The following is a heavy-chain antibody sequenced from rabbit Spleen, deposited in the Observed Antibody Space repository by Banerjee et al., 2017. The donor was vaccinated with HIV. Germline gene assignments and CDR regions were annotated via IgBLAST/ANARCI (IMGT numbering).Heavy chain of an antibody. V-gene: IGHV1S45*01. Sequence: QEQLVESGGDLVKPGTSLTLTCKASGLDFSSSYWMCWVRQAPGRGLEWIACIDVHKSATTYYETWAKGRFTISKTSSTTVTLQMASLTVADTATYFCARESGYDCAFGLWGPGTLVTVS. J-gene: IGHJ4*01. CDR3: ARESGYDCAFGL. CDR1: GLDFSSSYW. CDR2: IDVHKSATT. D-gene: IGHD6-1*01.